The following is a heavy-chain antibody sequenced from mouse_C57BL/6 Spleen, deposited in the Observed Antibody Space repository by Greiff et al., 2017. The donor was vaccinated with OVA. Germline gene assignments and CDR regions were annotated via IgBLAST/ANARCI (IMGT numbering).Heavy chain of an antibody. J-gene: IGHJ4*01. CDR2: IYPGSGNT. CDR1: GYSFTSYY. CDR3: ARGIFYYGSDYYAMDY. V-gene: IGHV1-66*01. D-gene: IGHD1-1*01. Sequence: VQLQQSGPELVKPGASVKISCKASGYSFTSYYIHWVKQRPGQGLEWIGWIYPGSGNTKYNEKFKGKATLTADTSSSTAYMQLSSLTSEDSAVYYCARGIFYYGSDYYAMDYWGQGTSVTVSS.